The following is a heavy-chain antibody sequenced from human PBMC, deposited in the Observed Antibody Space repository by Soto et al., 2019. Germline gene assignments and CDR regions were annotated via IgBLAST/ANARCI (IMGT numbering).Heavy chain of an antibody. J-gene: IGHJ4*02. CDR1: GFTFSSYG. Sequence: QVQLVESGGGVVQPGRSLRLSCAASGFTFSSYGMHWVRQAPGKGLEWVAVISYDGSNKYYADSVKGRFTISRDNSKNTQYLQMNSLRAEDTAVYYCANGPGRIDYWGQGTLVTVSS. CDR2: ISYDGSNK. V-gene: IGHV3-30*18. CDR3: ANGPGRIDY.